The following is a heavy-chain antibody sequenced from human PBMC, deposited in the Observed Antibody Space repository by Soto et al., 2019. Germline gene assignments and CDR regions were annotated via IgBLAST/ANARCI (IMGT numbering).Heavy chain of an antibody. J-gene: IGHJ4*02. V-gene: IGHV3-7*03. D-gene: IGHD4-4*01. CDR1: GFSFSSAW. CDR3: ARDRAYSRFDY. CDR2: MNEDGSER. Sequence: GGSLRLSCAVSGFSFSSAWMTWIRQAPGKGLERVAIMNEDGSERYYVDSVKGRFTISRDNAKNALSLQMNSLRVEDTAVYFCARDRAYSRFDYWGQGSLVTVSS.